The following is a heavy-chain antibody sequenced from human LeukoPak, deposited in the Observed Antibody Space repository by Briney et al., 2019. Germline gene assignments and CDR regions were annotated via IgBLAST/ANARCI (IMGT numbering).Heavy chain of an antibody. CDR1: GFILSVYN. V-gene: IGHV3-21*01. Sequence: GGSLRLSCAASGFILSVYNMNWVRQAPGKGLEWVSFIAISGTYITYADSMKGRFTISRDNAKNSLYLQMNSLRAEDTAVYYCARDLSATARAYDYWGQGTLVTVSS. CDR2: IAISGTYI. D-gene: IGHD1-26*01. CDR3: ARDLSATARAYDY. J-gene: IGHJ4*02.